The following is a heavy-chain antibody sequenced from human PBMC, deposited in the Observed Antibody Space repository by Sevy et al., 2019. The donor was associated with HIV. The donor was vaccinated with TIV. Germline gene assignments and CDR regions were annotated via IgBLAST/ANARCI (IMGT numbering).Heavy chain of an antibody. V-gene: IGHV3-23*01. D-gene: IGHD3-22*01. CDR1: GFTFSSYA. Sequence: GGSLRLSCAASGFTFSSYAMSWVRQAPGKGLEWVSAISGSGGSTYYADSVKGRFTISRDNSKNTLYLQMNSLRAEDTAVYYCAKMRKMDYSLTYYYESSGYYGAFDIWGQGTMVTVSS. J-gene: IGHJ3*02. CDR3: AKMRKMDYSLTYYYESSGYYGAFDI. CDR2: ISGSGGST.